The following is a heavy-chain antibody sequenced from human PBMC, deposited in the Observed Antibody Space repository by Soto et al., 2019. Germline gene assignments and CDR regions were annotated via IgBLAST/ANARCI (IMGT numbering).Heavy chain of an antibody. Sequence: ASVKVSCKASGYTFTGYYMHWVRQAPGQGLEWMGWINPNSGDTNYAQKFQGRVTMTRDTSMSTAYMELRRLRSDDTAVYYCARDFGRYYYDSSGPSSDLDYWGQGTLVTVSS. V-gene: IGHV1-2*02. CDR2: INPNSGDT. CDR1: GYTFTGYY. CDR3: ARDFGRYYYDSSGPSSDLDY. J-gene: IGHJ4*02. D-gene: IGHD3-22*01.